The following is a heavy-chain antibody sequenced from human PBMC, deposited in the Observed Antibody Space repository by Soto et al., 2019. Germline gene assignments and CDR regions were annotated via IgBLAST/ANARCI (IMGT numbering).Heavy chain of an antibody. Sequence: HPGGSLRLSCAASGFTFSTYVMSWVRQAPGKGLEWVSAITSSGGDTYYADSVMGRFAASRDNSKNTLYLQMSSLRAEDTAFYYCAKGSASTRPYFFDYWGQGTLVTVSS. CDR1: GFTFSTYV. CDR2: ITSSGGDT. V-gene: IGHV3-23*01. J-gene: IGHJ4*02. D-gene: IGHD2-8*01. CDR3: AKGSASTRPYFFDY.